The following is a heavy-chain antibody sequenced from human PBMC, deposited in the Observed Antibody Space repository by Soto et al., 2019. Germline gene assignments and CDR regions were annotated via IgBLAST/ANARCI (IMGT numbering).Heavy chain of an antibody. V-gene: IGHV3-23*01. J-gene: IGHJ4*02. CDR2: ISGSGGST. Sequence: GGSLRLSCAASGFTFSSYAMSWVRQAPGKGLEWVSAISGSGGSTYYADSVKGRFTISRDNSKNTLYLQMNSLRAEDTAVYYCARMFLGDFWSGYYPGEAHYWGQGTLVTVSS. CDR1: GFTFSSYA. D-gene: IGHD3-3*01. CDR3: ARMFLGDFWSGYYPGEAHY.